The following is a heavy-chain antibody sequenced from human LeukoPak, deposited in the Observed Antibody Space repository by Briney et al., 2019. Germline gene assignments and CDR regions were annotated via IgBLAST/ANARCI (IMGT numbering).Heavy chain of an antibody. Sequence: GGSLRLSCAASGFTFSSYWMSWVRQAPGKGLEWVANIKQDGSEKYYVDSVKGRFTISRDNAKNSLYLQMNSLRAEDTAVYYCARLVSGDDYGDLFDYWGQGTLVTVSS. V-gene: IGHV3-7*01. CDR2: IKQDGSEK. CDR3: ARLVSGDDYGDLFDY. J-gene: IGHJ4*02. CDR1: GFTFSSYW. D-gene: IGHD4-17*01.